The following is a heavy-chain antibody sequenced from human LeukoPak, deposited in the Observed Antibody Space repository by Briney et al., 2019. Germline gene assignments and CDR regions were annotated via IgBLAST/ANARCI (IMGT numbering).Heavy chain of an antibody. CDR3: ARASGSYWWFDS. D-gene: IGHD1-26*01. J-gene: IGHJ5*01. V-gene: IGHV1-46*01. Sequence: ASVKVSCKASGYTFTSYYMHWVRQAPGQGLEWMGLINPSGGTTRYAQKFQGRVTMTRDLSTSTDYMELSSLRSDDTAVYFCARASGSYWWFDSWGQGTLVTVSS. CDR1: GYTFTSYY. CDR2: INPSGGTT.